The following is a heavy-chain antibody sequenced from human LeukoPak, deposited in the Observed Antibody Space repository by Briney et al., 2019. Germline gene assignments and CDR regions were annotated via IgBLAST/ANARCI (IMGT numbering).Heavy chain of an antibody. J-gene: IGHJ5*02. CDR2: IYHSGST. CDR1: GGSISSRNW. V-gene: IGHV4-4*02. Sequence: PSETLSLTCAVSGGSISSRNWWSWVRQPPGKGLEWIGEIYHSGSTYYNASLRSRLIISVDTSKNQFSLKVISVTAADTAVYYCAAMYTSSHSWGQGTLVTVSS. CDR3: AAMYTSSHS. D-gene: IGHD2-8*01.